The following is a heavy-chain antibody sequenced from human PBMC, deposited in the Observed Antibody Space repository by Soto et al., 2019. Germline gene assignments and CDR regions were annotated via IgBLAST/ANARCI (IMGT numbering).Heavy chain of an antibody. V-gene: IGHV3-21*01. CDR2: ISSSSSYI. D-gene: IGHD6-19*01. J-gene: IGHJ4*02. CDR1: GFTFSSYS. Sequence: GGSLRLSCAASGFTFSSYSMNWVRQAPGKGLEWVSSISSSSSYIYYADSVKGRFTISRDNAKNSLYLQMNSLRAEDTAVYYCARDRIYTLYSSGWYYFDYWGQGTLVTVSS. CDR3: ARDRIYTLYSSGWYYFDY.